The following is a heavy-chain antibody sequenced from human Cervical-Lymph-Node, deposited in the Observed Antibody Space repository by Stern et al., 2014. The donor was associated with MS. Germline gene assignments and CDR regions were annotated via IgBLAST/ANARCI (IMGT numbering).Heavy chain of an antibody. D-gene: IGHD5-18*01. Sequence: QVQLQESGPGLVKPSQTLSLTCTVSGGSISSGGYYWSWIRQHPGKGLEWIGYIYYSGSTYYNPSLKSRVTISVDTSKNQFSLKLSSVTAADTAVYYCASNSAGSHIPWYYGMDVWGQGTTVTVSS. CDR1: GGSISSGGYY. CDR2: IYYSGST. V-gene: IGHV4-31*03. CDR3: ASNSAGSHIPWYYGMDV. J-gene: IGHJ6*02.